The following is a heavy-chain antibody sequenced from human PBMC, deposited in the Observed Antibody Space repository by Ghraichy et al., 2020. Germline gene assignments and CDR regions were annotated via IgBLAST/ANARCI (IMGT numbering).Heavy chain of an antibody. CDR3: TKEAARGAFDV. Sequence: QTLSLTCTASGFIFGDGSMSWFRQAPGKGLEWVGFIRSMTYGGAPEYAASVKGRFTISRDDSKSIAYLQMDSLGTEDTAVYFCTKEAARGAFDVWGQGTMVTVSS. V-gene: IGHV3-49*03. J-gene: IGHJ3*01. CDR1: GFIFGDGS. D-gene: IGHD3-10*01. CDR2: IRSMTYGGAP.